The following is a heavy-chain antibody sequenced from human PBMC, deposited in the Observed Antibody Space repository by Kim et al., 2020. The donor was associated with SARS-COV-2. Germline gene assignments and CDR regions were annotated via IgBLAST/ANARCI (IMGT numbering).Heavy chain of an antibody. CDR2: INAGNGNT. D-gene: IGHD6-19*01. J-gene: IGHJ5*02. Sequence: ASVKVSCKASGYTFTSYAMHWVRQAPGQRLEWMGWINAGNGNTKYSQKFQGRVTITRDTSASTAYMELSSLRSEDTAVYYCARGPTIIAVAGKGWFDPWGQGTLVTVSS. CDR3: ARGPTIIAVAGKGWFDP. V-gene: IGHV1-3*01. CDR1: GYTFTSYA.